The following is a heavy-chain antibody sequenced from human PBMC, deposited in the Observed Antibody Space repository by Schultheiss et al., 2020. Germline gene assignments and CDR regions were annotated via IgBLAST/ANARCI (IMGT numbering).Heavy chain of an antibody. J-gene: IGHJ4*02. CDR3: ARGYSTNY. D-gene: IGHD2-8*01. CDR2: IYSGGST. Sequence: GGSLRLSCAASGFTVNSKYMTWVRQAPGKGLEWVSVIYSGGSTYYADSVKGRFTISRDNSKNTLYLQMNSLRAEDTAVYYCARGYSTNYWGQGTQVTVSS. CDR1: GFTVNSKY. V-gene: IGHV3-66*01.